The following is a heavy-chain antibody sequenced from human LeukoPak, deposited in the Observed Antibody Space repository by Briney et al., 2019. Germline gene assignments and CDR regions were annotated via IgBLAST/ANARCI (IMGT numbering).Heavy chain of an antibody. J-gene: IGHJ4*02. CDR1: GITLSNYG. D-gene: IGHD3-22*01. CDR2: ISGSGGGA. V-gene: IGHV3-23*01. Sequence: GGSLRLSCAVSGITLSNYGMSWVRQAPGKGLEWVADISGSGGGANYADPEKGRFTISRDNPKNTLYLQMNSLRAEDTAVYFCAKRGVVIRVILVGFHKEAYHFYAWGQGALVTVSS. CDR3: AKRGVVIRVILVGFHKEAYHFYA.